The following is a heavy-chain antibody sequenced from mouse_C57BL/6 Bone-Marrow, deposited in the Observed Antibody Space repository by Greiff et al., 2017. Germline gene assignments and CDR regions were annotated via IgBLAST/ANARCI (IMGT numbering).Heavy chain of an antibody. CDR1: GFTFSSYA. D-gene: IGHD2-1*01. CDR2: ISDGGSYT. CDR3: ARELLWGDY. J-gene: IGHJ2*01. Sequence: DVQLQESGGGLVKPGGSLKLSCAASGFTFSSYAMSWVRQTPEKRLEWVATISDGGSYTYYPDNVKGRFTISRDNAKNNLYLQMSHLKSEDTAMYYCARELLWGDYWGQGTTLTVSS. V-gene: IGHV5-4*01.